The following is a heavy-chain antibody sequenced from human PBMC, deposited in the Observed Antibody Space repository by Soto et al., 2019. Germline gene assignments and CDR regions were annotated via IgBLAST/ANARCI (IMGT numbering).Heavy chain of an antibody. V-gene: IGHV1-58*01. D-gene: IGHD6-13*01. CDR1: GFTFTSSA. Sequence: GASVKVSCKASGFTFTSSAVQWVRQARGQRFEWIGWIVVGSGNTNYAQKFQERVTITRDMSTSTAYMELSSLRSEDTAVYYCAADRGSSWSYYYYGMDVWGQGTTVTVSS. CDR3: AADRGSSWSYYYYGMDV. J-gene: IGHJ6*02. CDR2: IVVGSGNT.